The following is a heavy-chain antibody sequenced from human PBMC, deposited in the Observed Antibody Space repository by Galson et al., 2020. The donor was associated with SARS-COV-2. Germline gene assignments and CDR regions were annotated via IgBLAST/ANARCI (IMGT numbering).Heavy chain of an antibody. CDR1: GFTFSAHT. CDR3: ARASGGGYSGTFDI. V-gene: IGHV3-30-3*01. CDR2: ISYDGGNK. D-gene: IGHD1-26*01. Sequence: SCAASGFTFSAHTLHWVRQAPGKGLEWVALISYDGGNKYYADSVRGRFTISRDNSKNTLYLQMNSLRAEDTAVYYCARASGGGYSGTFDIWGQGTMVTVSS. J-gene: IGHJ3*02.